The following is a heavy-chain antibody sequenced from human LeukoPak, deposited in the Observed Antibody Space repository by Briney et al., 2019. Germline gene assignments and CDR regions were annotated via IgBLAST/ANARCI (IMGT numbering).Heavy chain of an antibody. CDR3: ARDRGMSIADPEGDTYYFDY. CDR1: GVSVSGGSYY. Sequence: SETLSLTCTVSGVSVSGGSYYWGWIRQPPGKGLEWIGNIDYSGRNYYNSALKSRVTISVDTSKNQFSLNLNSVTAADTAVYYCARDRGMSIADPEGDTYYFDYWGQGTLVTVSS. J-gene: IGHJ4*02. CDR2: IDYSGRN. D-gene: IGHD6-6*01. V-gene: IGHV4-39*07.